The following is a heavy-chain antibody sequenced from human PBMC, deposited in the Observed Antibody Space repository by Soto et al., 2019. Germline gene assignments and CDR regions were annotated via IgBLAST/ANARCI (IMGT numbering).Heavy chain of an antibody. D-gene: IGHD3-22*01. V-gene: IGHV1-3*01. CDR3: AREYYYDSSGYSSFDY. CDR2: INAGNGNT. Sequence: ASVKVSCKASGYTFTSYAMHWVRQAPGQRLEWMGWINAGNGNTKYSQKFQGRVTITRDTSASTAYMELSSLRSEDTAVYYCAREYYYDSSGYSSFDYWGQGTLVTVSS. CDR1: GYTFTSYA. J-gene: IGHJ4*02.